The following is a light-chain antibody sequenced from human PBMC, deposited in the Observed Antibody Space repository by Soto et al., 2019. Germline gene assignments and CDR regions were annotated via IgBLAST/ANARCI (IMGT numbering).Light chain of an antibody. J-gene: IGKJ4*01. CDR3: QQYGSSPFT. CDR2: GAS. CDR1: QSVSSSY. Sequence: ENVLPQSPGTLSLSPGERATLSCRASQSVSSSYLAWYQQKPGQAPRLLIYGASSRATGIPDRFRGSGSGTDFTLTISRLEPEDFAVYYCQQYGSSPFTFGGGTKVDIK. V-gene: IGKV3-20*01.